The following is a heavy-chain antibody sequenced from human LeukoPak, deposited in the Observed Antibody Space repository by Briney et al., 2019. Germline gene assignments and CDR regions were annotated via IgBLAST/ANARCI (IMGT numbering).Heavy chain of an antibody. D-gene: IGHD3-16*01. J-gene: IGHJ4*02. V-gene: IGHV4-4*02. CDR3: ARTARGVFDY. CDR2: IHHSGST. CDR1: GGSVSSSYW. Sequence: PSETLSLTCAVSGGSVSSSYWCNWVRQPPGKGLEWIGEIHHSGSTHYNPSLKSRVTISVDTSKNQFSLKLSSVTAADTAVYYCARTARGVFDYWGQGTLVTVSS.